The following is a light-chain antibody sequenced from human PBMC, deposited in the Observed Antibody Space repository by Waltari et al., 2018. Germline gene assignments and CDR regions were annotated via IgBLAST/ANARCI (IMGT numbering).Light chain of an antibody. V-gene: IGKV1-9*01. CDR2: AGP. CDR3: QQVNSYPFT. J-gene: IGKJ3*01. Sequence: IQLTQSPSSLSASVGDRVTITCRASQGISSYLAWYQQKPGKAPKLLIYAGPTLLNGVPSRFSGGGVGTDFTLTISSLQPEDVATYYCQQVNSYPFTFGPGTTVDIK. CDR1: QGISSY.